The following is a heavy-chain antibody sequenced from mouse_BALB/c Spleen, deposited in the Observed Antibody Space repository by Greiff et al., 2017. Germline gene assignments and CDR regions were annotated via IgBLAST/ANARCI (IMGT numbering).Heavy chain of an antibody. J-gene: IGHJ4*01. CDR1: GYAFSSSW. CDR2: IYPGDGDT. CDR3: ARELTLDYYGREDY. Sequence: QVQLQQSGPELVKPGASVKISCKASGYAFSSSWMNWVKQRPGQGLEWIGRIYPGDGDTNYNGKFKGKATLTADKSSSTAYMQLSSLTSVDSAVYFCARELTLDYYGREDYWGQGTSVTVSS. V-gene: IGHV1-82*01. D-gene: IGHD1-1*01.